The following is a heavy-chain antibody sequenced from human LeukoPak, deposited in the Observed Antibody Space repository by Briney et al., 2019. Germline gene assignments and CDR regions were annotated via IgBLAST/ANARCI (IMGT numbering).Heavy chain of an antibody. CDR1: GFTFNRFY. CDR2: ISSNGATT. V-gene: IGHV3-64*04. D-gene: IGHD3-9*01. Sequence: GGSLRLSCSASGFTFNRFYLHWVRQAPGKGLEFVSHISSNGATTYYADSVKGRFTISRDNSKNTLYLQMNSLRAEDTAVYYCARVDIEKDAFDIWGQGTMVTVSS. CDR3: ARVDIEKDAFDI. J-gene: IGHJ3*02.